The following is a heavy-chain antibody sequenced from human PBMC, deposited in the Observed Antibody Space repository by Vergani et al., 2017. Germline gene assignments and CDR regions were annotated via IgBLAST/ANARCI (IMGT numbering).Heavy chain of an antibody. D-gene: IGHD2-2*01. J-gene: IGHJ4*02. CDR1: GFTFSSYG. CDR2: ISYDGSNK. CDR3: AKDWGDGSSCSDY. V-gene: IGHV3-30*18. Sequence: QVQLVESGGGVVQPGRSLRLPCAASGFTFSSYGMHWVRQAPGKGLEWVAVISYDGSNKYYADSVKGRFTISRDNSKNTLYLQMNSLRAEDTAVYYCAKDWGDGSSCSDYWGQGTLVTVSS.